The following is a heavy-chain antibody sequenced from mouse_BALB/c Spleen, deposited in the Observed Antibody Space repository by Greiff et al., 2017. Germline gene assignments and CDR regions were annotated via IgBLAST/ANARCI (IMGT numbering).Heavy chain of an antibody. V-gene: IGHV3-2*02. J-gene: IGHJ2*01. Sequence: EVQGVESGPGLVKPSQSLSLTCTVTGYSITSDYAWNWIRQFPGNKLEWMGYISYSGSTSYNPSLKSRISITRDTSKNQFFLQLNSVTTEDTATYYCARRKYMVTPYYFDYWGQGTTLTVSS. CDR2: ISYSGST. CDR3: ARRKYMVTPYYFDY. CDR1: GYSITSDYA. D-gene: IGHD2-2*01.